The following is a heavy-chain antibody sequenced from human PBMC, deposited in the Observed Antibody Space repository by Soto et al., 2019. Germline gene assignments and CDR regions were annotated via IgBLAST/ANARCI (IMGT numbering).Heavy chain of an antibody. CDR2: IYYSGST. Sequence: LSLTCTVSGGSISSSSYYWGWIRQPPGKGLEWIGSIYYSGSTYYNPSLKSRVTISVDTSKNQFSLKLSSVTAADTAVYYCARRLYYDSSGFEGGGMDVWGQGTAVTVSS. CDR3: ARRLYYDSSGFEGGGMDV. CDR1: GGSISSSSYY. V-gene: IGHV4-39*01. J-gene: IGHJ6*02. D-gene: IGHD3-22*01.